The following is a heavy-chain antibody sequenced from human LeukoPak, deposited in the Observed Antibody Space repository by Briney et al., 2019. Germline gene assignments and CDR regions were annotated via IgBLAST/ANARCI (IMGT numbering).Heavy chain of an antibody. V-gene: IGHV3-23*01. CDR2: ISASGDST. CDR3: ANGNGQRFLEWLHQTYFDY. CDR1: GFAFSKYA. D-gene: IGHD3-3*01. Sequence: GSPRLSCAASGFAFSKYAMSWVRQAPGKGLEWVSGISASGDSTRYVESVKGRFTISRDNSKNTLYLLMNSLRAEDTAVYYCANGNGQRFLEWLHQTYFDYWGQGTTVSVSS. J-gene: IGHJ4*02.